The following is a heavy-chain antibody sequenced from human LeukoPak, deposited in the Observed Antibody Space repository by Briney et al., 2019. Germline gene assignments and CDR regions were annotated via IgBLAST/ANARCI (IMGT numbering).Heavy chain of an antibody. CDR3: AKERLELRSLDY. CDR1: GFTFSSYG. Sequence: GGSLRLSCAASGFTFSSYGMHWVRQAPGKGLVWVAVIWYDGSNKYYADSVKGRFTISRDNSKNTLYLQMNSLRAEDTAVYYCAKERLELRSLDYWGQGTLVTVSS. D-gene: IGHD1-7*01. CDR2: IWYDGSNK. V-gene: IGHV3-33*06. J-gene: IGHJ4*02.